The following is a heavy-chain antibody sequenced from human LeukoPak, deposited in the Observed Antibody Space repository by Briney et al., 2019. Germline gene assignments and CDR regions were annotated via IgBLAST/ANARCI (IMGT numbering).Heavy chain of an antibody. CDR2: IIPIFGTA. J-gene: IGHJ3*02. CDR3: ARARMTAITIGNAFDI. V-gene: IGHV1-69*13. Sequence: SVKVSCKASGGTFSSYAISWVRQAPGQGLEWMGGIIPIFGTANYTQKFQGRVTITADESTSTAYMGLSRLRSDDTAVYYCARARMTAITIGNAFDIWGQGTMVTVSS. CDR1: GGTFSSYA. D-gene: IGHD2-21*02.